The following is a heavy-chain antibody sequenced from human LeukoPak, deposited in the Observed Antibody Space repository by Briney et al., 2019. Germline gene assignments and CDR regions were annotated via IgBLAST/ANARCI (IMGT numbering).Heavy chain of an antibody. J-gene: IGHJ6*03. V-gene: IGHV3-20*04. Sequence: GGSLRLSCAASGFTFDDYGMSWVRQAPGKGLEWVSGINWNGGSTGYADSVKGRFTISRDNAKNSLYLQMNSLRAEDTALYYCARTKSGYYLYYYYYYMDVWGKGTTVTVSS. CDR3: ARTKSGYYLYYYYYYMDV. CDR1: GFTFDDYG. D-gene: IGHD3-22*01. CDR2: INWNGGST.